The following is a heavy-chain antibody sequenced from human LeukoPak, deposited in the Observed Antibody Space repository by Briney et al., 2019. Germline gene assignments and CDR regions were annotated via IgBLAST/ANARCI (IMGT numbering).Heavy chain of an antibody. D-gene: IGHD3-3*01. CDR1: GGSFSGYY. CDR3: ARVKPRYDSWSVSFVETFDP. Sequence: SETLSLTCAVYGGSFSGYYWSWIRQPPGKGREWIGEVNHSGDTNYNPSLKGRVTISVDMYKNQFSLKLSSVTAADTAVYYCARVKPRYDSWSVSFVETFDPWGQGTLVSVSS. J-gene: IGHJ5*02. V-gene: IGHV4-34*01. CDR2: VNHSGDT.